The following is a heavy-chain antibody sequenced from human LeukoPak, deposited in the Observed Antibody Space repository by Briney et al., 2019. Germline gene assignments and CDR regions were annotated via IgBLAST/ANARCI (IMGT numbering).Heavy chain of an antibody. Sequence: PSETLSLTCAVYGGSFSGYYWSWIRQPPGKGLEWIGEINHSGSTNYNPSLKSRVTISVDTSKNQFSLKLSSVTAADTAVYYCASLIAVAGLKRRAFFDYWGQGTLVTVSS. CDR3: ASLIAVAGLKRRAFFDY. CDR2: INHSGST. V-gene: IGHV4-34*01. J-gene: IGHJ4*02. D-gene: IGHD6-19*01. CDR1: GGSFSGYY.